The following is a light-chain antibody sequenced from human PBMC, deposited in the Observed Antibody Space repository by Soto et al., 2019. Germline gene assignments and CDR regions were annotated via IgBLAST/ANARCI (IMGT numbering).Light chain of an antibody. V-gene: IGKV3-20*01. CDR2: GAS. Sequence: EIVMTQSPATLSVSPGERASLSCRASQSVSSNLAWYQQKPGQAPRLLIYGASSRATGIPGRFSGSGSGTDFTLTISGLEPEDFAVYYCQQYGSSPWTFGQGTKVDIK. J-gene: IGKJ1*01. CDR1: QSVSSN. CDR3: QQYGSSPWT.